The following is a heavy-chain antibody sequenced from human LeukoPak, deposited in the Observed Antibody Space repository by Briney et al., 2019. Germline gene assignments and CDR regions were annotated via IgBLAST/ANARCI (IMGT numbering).Heavy chain of an antibody. CDR2: INPSGGST. V-gene: IGHV1-46*01. CDR1: GYTFTNYY. D-gene: IGHD3-9*01. CDR3: ARDRPRVFDWYGKGSYYYGMDV. J-gene: IGHJ6*02. Sequence: ASVKVSCKASGYTFTNYYMHWVRQAPGQGLEWMGIINPSGGSTSYAQKFQGRVTMTRDTSTSTVYMELRSLRSDDTAVYYCARDRPRVFDWYGKGSYYYGMDVWGQGTTVTVSS.